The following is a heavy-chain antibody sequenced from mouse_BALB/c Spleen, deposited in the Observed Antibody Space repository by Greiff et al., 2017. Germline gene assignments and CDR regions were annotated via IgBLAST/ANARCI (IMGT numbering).Heavy chain of an antibody. D-gene: IGHD2-4*01. CDR1: GYSITSDYA. Sequence: EVKLQESGPGLVKPSQSLSLTCTVTGYSITSDYAWNWIRQFPGNKLEWMGYISYSGSTSYNPSLKSRISITRDTSKNQFFLQLNSVTTEDTATYYCARWGYDYDPYFDYWGQGTTLTVSS. CDR2: ISYSGST. V-gene: IGHV3-2*02. CDR3: ARWGYDYDPYFDY. J-gene: IGHJ2*01.